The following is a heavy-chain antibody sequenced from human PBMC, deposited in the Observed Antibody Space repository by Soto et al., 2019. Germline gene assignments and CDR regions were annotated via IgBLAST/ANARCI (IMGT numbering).Heavy chain of an antibody. CDR2: ITAGGGTT. CDR1: GFTFGNYA. Sequence: EVQLLESGGGLVQPGGSLRLSCSASGFTFGNYAMRWVRQAPGKGLEWVSGITAGGGTTDYADSVKGRFTISRDNSKNTLYLQMIRLRMQATTVYYRAKAHRGHGSPWFIFDSSGQGRLVTVSS. J-gene: IGHJ4*02. V-gene: IGHV3-23*01. D-gene: IGHD2-15*01. CDR3: AKAHRGHGSPWFIFDS.